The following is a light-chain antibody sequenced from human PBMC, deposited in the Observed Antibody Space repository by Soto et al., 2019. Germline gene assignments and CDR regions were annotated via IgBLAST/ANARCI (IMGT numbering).Light chain of an antibody. CDR1: QSVSSY. CDR3: QQRSNWPIT. J-gene: IGKJ5*01. V-gene: IGKV3-11*01. CDR2: DAS. Sequence: EIVLTQSPATLSLSPGERSAVSCRASQSVSSYLAWYQQKPGQAPRLLIYDASNRATGIPARFSGSGSGTDFTLTISSLEPEDFAVYYCQQRSNWPITFGQGTRLEI.